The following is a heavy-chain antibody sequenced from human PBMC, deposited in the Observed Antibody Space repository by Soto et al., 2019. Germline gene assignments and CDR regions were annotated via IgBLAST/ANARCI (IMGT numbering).Heavy chain of an antibody. Sequence: GGSLRLSCAASGFTFSSYGMHWVRQAPGKGLEWVAVISYDGSNKYYADSVKGRFTISRDNSKNTLYLQMNSLRAEDTAVYYRAKDGGGGSPEDVWGQGTTITVSS. CDR3: AKDGGGGSPEDV. J-gene: IGHJ6*02. D-gene: IGHD2-15*01. CDR1: GFTFSSYG. V-gene: IGHV3-30*18. CDR2: ISYDGSNK.